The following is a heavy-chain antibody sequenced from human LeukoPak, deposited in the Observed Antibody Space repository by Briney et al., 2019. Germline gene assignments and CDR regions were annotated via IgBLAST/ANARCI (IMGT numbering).Heavy chain of an antibody. V-gene: IGHV5-51*01. Sequence: GESLKISCKGSGYSFSSYWIAWVRQMPGKGLEWMGIIYPGDSDSKYSRSFQGQATTSADKSINTAYLQWSSLKASDSAMYCCARLGDAFDIWGQGTMVTVSS. D-gene: IGHD3-10*01. J-gene: IGHJ3*02. CDR2: IYPGDSDS. CDR3: ARLGDAFDI. CDR1: GYSFSSYW.